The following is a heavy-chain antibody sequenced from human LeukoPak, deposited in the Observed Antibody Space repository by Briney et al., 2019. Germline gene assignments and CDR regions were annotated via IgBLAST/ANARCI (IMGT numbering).Heavy chain of an antibody. CDR2: ISGSGGST. V-gene: IGHV3-23*01. J-gene: IGHJ4*02. Sequence: GGSLRLSCAASGFTFSSYAMSRVRQAPGKGLEWVSAISGSGGSTYYADSVKGRFTISRDNSKNTLYLQMNSLRAEDTAVYYCAKDRLALSDFDYWGQGTLVTVSS. CDR3: AKDRLALSDFDY. D-gene: IGHD6-19*01. CDR1: GFTFSSYA.